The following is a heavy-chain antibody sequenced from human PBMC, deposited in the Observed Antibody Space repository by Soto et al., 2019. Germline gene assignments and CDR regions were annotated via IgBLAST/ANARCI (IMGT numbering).Heavy chain of an antibody. Sequence: GGSLRLSCAASGFTFSSYAMSWVRQAPGKGLEWVSAISGSGGSTYYADSVKGRFTISRDNSKNTLYLQMNSLRAEDTAVYYCAKERSIFGVVSPFFDYWGQGTLVTVSS. CDR3: AKERSIFGVVSPFFDY. V-gene: IGHV3-23*01. D-gene: IGHD3-3*01. CDR2: ISGSGGST. J-gene: IGHJ4*02. CDR1: GFTFSSYA.